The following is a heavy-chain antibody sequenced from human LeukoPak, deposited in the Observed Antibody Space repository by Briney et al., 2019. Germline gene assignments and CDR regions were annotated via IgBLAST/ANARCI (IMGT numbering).Heavy chain of an antibody. J-gene: IGHJ4*02. CDR1: GGTFSSYA. CDR3: ARGSSRGYSGYESDY. V-gene: IGHV1-69*13. CDR2: IIPIFGTA. D-gene: IGHD5-12*01. Sequence: ASVKVSCKASGGTFSSYAISLVRQAPGQGLEWMGGIIPIFGTANYAQKFQGRVTITADESTSTAYMELSSLRSEDTAVYYCARGSSRGYSGYESDYWGQGTLVTVSS.